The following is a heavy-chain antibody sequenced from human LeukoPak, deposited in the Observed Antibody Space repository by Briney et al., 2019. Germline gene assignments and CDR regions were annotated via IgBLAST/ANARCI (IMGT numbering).Heavy chain of an antibody. CDR3: ARGRGRGTTYYSFAY. J-gene: IGHJ4*02. CDR2: INAYNGRA. Sequence: ASVKVSCKGSGYTFSSYGLSWVRQAPGQGLEWMGWINAYNGRANYAQKFQGRVTMTTDTSTSTAYMELRSLTSDDTAVYYCARGRGRGTTYYSFAYWGQGTLVTVSS. CDR1: GYTFSSYG. D-gene: IGHD3/OR15-3a*01. V-gene: IGHV1-18*01.